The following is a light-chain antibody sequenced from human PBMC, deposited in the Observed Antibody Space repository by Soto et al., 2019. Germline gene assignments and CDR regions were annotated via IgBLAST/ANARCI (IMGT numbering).Light chain of an antibody. Sequence: QSALTQPASVSGSPGQSITISCTGTSSDVGGYNYVSWYQHHPGEAPKLMIYDVSNRPSGVSNRFSGSKSGNTASLTISGXXXXXXXXXYCSSYTTSNTRQIVFGTGTKLTVL. CDR2: DVS. CDR3: SSYTTSNTRQIV. CDR1: SSDVGGYNY. V-gene: IGLV2-14*03. J-gene: IGLJ1*01.